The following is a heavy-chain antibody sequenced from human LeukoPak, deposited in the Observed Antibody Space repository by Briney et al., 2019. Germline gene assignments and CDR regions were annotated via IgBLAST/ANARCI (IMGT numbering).Heavy chain of an antibody. CDR1: GYTFTSYY. D-gene: IGHD1-20*01. J-gene: IGHJ4*02. CDR3: ARAVSGTEPHYFDY. CDR2: INPSGGST. V-gene: IGHV1-46*01. Sequence: ASVKVSCKASGYTFTSYYMHWVRQAPGQGLEWMGVINPSGGSTTYAQKFQGRVTMTRDTSTSTVYMELGSLRSDDTAVYYCARAVSGTEPHYFDYWGQGTLVTVSS.